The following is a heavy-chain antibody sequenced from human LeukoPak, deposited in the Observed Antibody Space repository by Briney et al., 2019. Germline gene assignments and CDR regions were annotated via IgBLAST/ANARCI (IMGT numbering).Heavy chain of an antibody. CDR3: AKKYGSGWSYYYYYGMDV. Sequence: PGGSLRLSCAASVFTFSSYPISWVRQAPWKGLEWVLAISGSGGSTYYVDSVKGRFTISRDNSKNTLYLQMNSLRAEDTAVYYCAKKYGSGWSYYYYYGMDVWGQGTTVTVSS. CDR1: VFTFSSYP. D-gene: IGHD6-19*01. CDR2: ISGSGGST. V-gene: IGHV3-23*01. J-gene: IGHJ6*02.